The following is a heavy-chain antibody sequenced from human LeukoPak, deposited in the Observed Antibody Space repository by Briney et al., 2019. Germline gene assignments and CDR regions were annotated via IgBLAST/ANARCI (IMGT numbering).Heavy chain of an antibody. CDR1: GFTFDDYA. V-gene: IGHV3-9*01. CDR3: AKGWYSSSWYYFDY. D-gene: IGHD6-13*01. Sequence: GGSLRLSCAASGFTFDDYAMHWVRQAPGKGLEWVSGISWNSGSIGYADSVKGRFTISRDNAKNSLYLQMNSLRVEDTALYYCAKGWYSSSWYYFDYWGQGTLVTVST. CDR2: ISWNSGSI. J-gene: IGHJ4*02.